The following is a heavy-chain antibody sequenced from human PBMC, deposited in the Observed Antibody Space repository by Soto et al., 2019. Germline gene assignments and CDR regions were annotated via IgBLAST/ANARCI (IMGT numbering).Heavy chain of an antibody. D-gene: IGHD6-6*01. CDR3: AACSSSGPLNWFDP. CDR1: GGTFSGYA. V-gene: IGHV1-69*12. J-gene: IGHJ5*02. CDR2: IIPIFGTA. Sequence: QVQLVQSGAEVKKPGSSVKVSCKASGGTFSGYAISWVRQAPGQGLEWMGGIIPIFGTANYAQKFQGRVTITADESMSTAYMELSSLRSEDTAVYYCAACSSSGPLNWFDPWGQGTLVTVSS.